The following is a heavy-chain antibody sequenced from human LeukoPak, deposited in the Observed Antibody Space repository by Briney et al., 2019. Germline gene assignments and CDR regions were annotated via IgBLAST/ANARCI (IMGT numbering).Heavy chain of an antibody. D-gene: IGHD3-16*02. V-gene: IGHV4-34*01. CDR3: ARFRHDYVWGSYRPSHNWFDP. CDR1: GGSFSGYY. CDR2: INHSGST. J-gene: IGHJ5*02. Sequence: PSETLSLTCAVYGGSFSGYYWGWIRQPPGKGLEWIGEINHSGSTNYNPSLKSRVTISVDTSKNQFSLKLSSVTAADTAVYYCARFRHDYVWGSYRPSHNWFDPWGQGTLVTVSS.